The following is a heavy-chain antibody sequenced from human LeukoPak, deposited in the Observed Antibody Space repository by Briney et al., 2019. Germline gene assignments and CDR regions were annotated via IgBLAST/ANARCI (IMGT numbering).Heavy chain of an antibody. D-gene: IGHD1-26*01. CDR3: ARRASDGGSYDY. Sequence: ASVKVSCKASGYTFTGYYMHWVRQAPGQGLEWMGWINPNSGGTNYAQKFQGRVTMTRDTSISTAYMELSRLRSDDTAVYYCARRASDGGSYDYWGQGTLVTVSS. CDR1: GYTFTGYY. J-gene: IGHJ4*02. V-gene: IGHV1-2*02. CDR2: INPNSGGT.